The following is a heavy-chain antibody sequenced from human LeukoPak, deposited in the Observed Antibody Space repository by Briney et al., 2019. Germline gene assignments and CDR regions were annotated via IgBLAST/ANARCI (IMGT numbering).Heavy chain of an antibody. V-gene: IGHV5-51*01. D-gene: IGHD3-10*01. J-gene: IGHJ4*02. CDR3: ASGERMYYFDS. CDR1: GYSFTNYW. CDR2: IYPGDSDT. Sequence: GESLQISCKGSGYSFTNYWIGWVRQMPGKGLEWMGIIYPGDSDTRYSPSFQGQVTISADKSVSTAYLQWTSLKASDTAMYYCASGERMYYFDSWGQGTLVTVSS.